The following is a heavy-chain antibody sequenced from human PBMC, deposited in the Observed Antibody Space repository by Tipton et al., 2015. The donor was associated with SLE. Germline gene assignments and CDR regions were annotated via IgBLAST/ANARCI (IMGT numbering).Heavy chain of an antibody. CDR1: GFTFSSYG. J-gene: IGHJ4*02. V-gene: IGHV3-30*02. Sequence: SLRLSCAASGFTFSSYGMHWVRQAPGKGLEWVAFIRYDGSNKYYADSVKGRFTISRDNSKNTLYLQMNSLRAEDTAVYYCARRASYGSGSYLDYWGQGTLVTVSS. D-gene: IGHD3-10*01. CDR3: ARRASYGSGSYLDY. CDR2: IRYDGSNK.